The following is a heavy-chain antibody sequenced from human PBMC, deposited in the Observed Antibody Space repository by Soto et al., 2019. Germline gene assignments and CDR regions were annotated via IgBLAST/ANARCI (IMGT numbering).Heavy chain of an antibody. CDR3: ARSNWYSEY. J-gene: IGHJ4*02. Sequence: PSETLSLTCTVSGGSISSYYWSWIQQPPGKGLEWIGYIYYNGNTNYNPSLKSRVTMSVDTSKNQFSLKLSSVTAADTAVYYCARSNWYSEYWGQGTLVTVSS. CDR2: IYYNGNT. V-gene: IGHV4-59*01. D-gene: IGHD7-27*01. CDR1: GGSISSYY.